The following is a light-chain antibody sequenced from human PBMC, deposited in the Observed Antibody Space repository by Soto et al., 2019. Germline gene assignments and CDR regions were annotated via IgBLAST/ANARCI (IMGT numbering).Light chain of an antibody. CDR3: QQSYRTPPT. V-gene: IGKV1-39*01. CDR1: QSISSH. J-gene: IGKJ4*01. CDR2: GAT. Sequence: DIQMTQSPSSLSASVGDRVTITCRASQSISSHLNWYQQKPGKAPKFLIYGATRLQSGVPSRFSGSGSGTDFTLTISSLQPEDFAIYYCQQSYRTPPTFGGGTKVEIK.